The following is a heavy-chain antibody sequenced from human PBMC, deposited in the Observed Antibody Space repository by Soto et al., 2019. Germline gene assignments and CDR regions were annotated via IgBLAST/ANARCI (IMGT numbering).Heavy chain of an antibody. CDR3: ARDRGVWADYYYYGMDV. V-gene: IGHV3-33*01. Sequence: QVQLVESGGGVVQPGRSLRLSCAASGFTFSSYGMHWVRQAPGKGLEWVAVIWYDGSNKYYADSVKGRFTISRDNSKNTLYLQMNSLRAEDTAVYYCARDRGVWADYYYYGMDVWGQGTTVTVSS. D-gene: IGHD3-10*01. CDR1: GFTFSSYG. CDR2: IWYDGSNK. J-gene: IGHJ6*02.